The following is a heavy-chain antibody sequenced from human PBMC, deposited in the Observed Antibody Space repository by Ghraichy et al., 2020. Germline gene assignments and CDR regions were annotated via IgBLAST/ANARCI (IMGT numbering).Heavy chain of an antibody. CDR2: IKNDGSEK. CDR1: GFTFSNYW. D-gene: IGHD4-17*01. Sequence: GGSLRLSCATSGFTFSNYWMSWVRQAPGKGLEWVANIKNDGSEKYYVDSVKGRFTISRDNAKNSPYMQVNSLRAEDTAVYYCARYSTVSTGGSFDYWGQGTLVTVSS. V-gene: IGHV3-7*01. J-gene: IGHJ4*02. CDR3: ARYSTVSTGGSFDY.